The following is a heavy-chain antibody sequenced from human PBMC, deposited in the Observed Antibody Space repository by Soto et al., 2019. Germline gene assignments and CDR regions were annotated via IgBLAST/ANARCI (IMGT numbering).Heavy chain of an antibody. V-gene: IGHV1-18*04. D-gene: IGHD6-13*01. CDR2: ISAYNGNT. J-gene: IGHJ4*02. CDR3: ARVGGAEYSSSWYVRDDSNPHFDY. Sequence: ASVKVSCKASGYTFTSYGISWVRQAPGQGLEWMGWISAYNGNTNYAQKLQGRVTMTTDTSTSTAYMELRSLRSDDTAVYYCARVGGAEYSSSWYVRDDSNPHFDYWGQGTLVTVSS. CDR1: GYTFTSYG.